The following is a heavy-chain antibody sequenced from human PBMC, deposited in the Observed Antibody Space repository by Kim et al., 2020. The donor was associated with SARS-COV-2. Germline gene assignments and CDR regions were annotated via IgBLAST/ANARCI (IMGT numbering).Heavy chain of an antibody. D-gene: IGHD3-16*01. CDR2: ISKDGSNK. CDR1: GFTLRSYG. CDR3: AREQERDYALLRGGGSGIDY. V-gene: IGHV3-33*05. J-gene: IGHJ4*02. Sequence: GGSLRLSCVVSGFTLRSYGIHWVRQAPGKGLEWVAVISKDGSNKYYGNSVKARFTISRDTISRDSSKNTVYLQMNSLRVEDTAVYYCAREQERDYALLRGGGSGIDYWGQGTLVTVSS.